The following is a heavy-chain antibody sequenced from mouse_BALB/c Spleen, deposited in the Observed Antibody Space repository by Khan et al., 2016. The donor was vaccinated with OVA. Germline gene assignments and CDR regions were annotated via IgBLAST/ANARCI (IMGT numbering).Heavy chain of an antibody. Sequence: DVHLVESGGDLVRPGGSLKLSCSASGFTFSTYSMSWVRQTPDKRLEWVATISSAGDYTFFPDCVTGRFTISRDNARNTLYLQMSNLRSEDTAMYYCASHLTGSFAYWGQGTLGTVSA. CDR2: ISSAGDYT. D-gene: IGHD4-1*01. J-gene: IGHJ3*01. CDR1: GFTFSTYS. CDR3: ASHLTGSFAY. V-gene: IGHV5-6*01.